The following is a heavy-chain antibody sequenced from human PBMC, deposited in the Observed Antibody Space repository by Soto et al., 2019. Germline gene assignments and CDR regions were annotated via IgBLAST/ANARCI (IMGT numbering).Heavy chain of an antibody. CDR3: ARSTYYDILTGSYYYYAMDV. D-gene: IGHD3-9*01. J-gene: IGHJ6*02. CDR1: GFTVGSNY. CDR2: IYSEGTP. V-gene: IGHV3-53*01. Sequence: GGSLRLSCAASGFTVGSNYMSWVRQAPGKGLEWVSVIYSEGTPYYADSVKGRFTISRENSNNTLYLHMNNLRAEDTAVYYCARSTYYDILTGSYYYYAMDVWGQGTTVTSP.